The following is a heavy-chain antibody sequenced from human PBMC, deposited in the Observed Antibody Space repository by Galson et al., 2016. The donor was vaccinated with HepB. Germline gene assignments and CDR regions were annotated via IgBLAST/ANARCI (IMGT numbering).Heavy chain of an antibody. D-gene: IGHD3-3*01. CDR1: GFTFSNYA. CDR3: ARNSFWNALDV. Sequence: SLRLSCAASGFTFSNYAMNWVRQAPGKGLEWVASMSSSDRSVTEMHYTDSVKGRFTIYRDNTKNSLYLQMNSLRADDTAVYYCARNSFWNALDVWGQGTTVTGSS. V-gene: IGHV3-21*01. CDR2: MSSSDRSVTEM. J-gene: IGHJ6*02.